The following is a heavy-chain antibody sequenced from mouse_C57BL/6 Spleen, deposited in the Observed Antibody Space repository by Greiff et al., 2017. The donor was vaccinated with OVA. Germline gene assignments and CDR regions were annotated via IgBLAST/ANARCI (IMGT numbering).Heavy chain of an antibody. V-gene: IGHV5-16*01. CDR1: GFTFSDYY. J-gene: IGHJ1*03. CDR2: INYDGSST. D-gene: IGHD1-1*01. CDR3: ARVNYYGSSYWYFDV. Sequence: DVKLVESAGGLVQPGRSMKLSCTASGFTFSDYYMAWVRQVPEKGLEWVANINYDGSSTYYLDSLKSRFIISRDNAKNILYLQMSSLKSEDTATYYCARVNYYGSSYWYFDVWGTGTTVTVSS.